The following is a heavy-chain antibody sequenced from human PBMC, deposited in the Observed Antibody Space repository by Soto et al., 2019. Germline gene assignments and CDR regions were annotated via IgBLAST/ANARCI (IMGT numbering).Heavy chain of an antibody. CDR3: ARGGPNYDSSGYYCGY. CDR1: GGTFSSYA. V-gene: IGHV1-69*01. D-gene: IGHD3-22*01. CDR2: IIPIFGTA. J-gene: IGHJ4*02. Sequence: QVQLVQSGAEVKKPGSSVKVSCKASGGTFSSYAISWVRQAPGQGLEWMGGIIPIFGTANYAQKFQGRVTITADESTSTAYMELISLRSEDTAVYYCARGGPNYDSSGYYCGYWGQGTLVTVSS.